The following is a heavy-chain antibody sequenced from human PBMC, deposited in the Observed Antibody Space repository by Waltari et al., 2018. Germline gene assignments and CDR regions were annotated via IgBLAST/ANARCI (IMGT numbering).Heavy chain of an antibody. CDR3: AKDPNHIVVVPAASNWFDP. Sequence: EVQLLESGGGLVQPGGSLRLSCAASGFTFSSYAMSWVRTAPGTGLEWVSAISGSGGSTYYADSVKGRFTISRDNSKNTLYLQMNSLRAEDTAVYYCAKDPNHIVVVPAASNWFDPWGQGTLVTVSS. CDR1: GFTFSSYA. V-gene: IGHV3-23*01. J-gene: IGHJ5*02. D-gene: IGHD2-2*01. CDR2: ISGSGGST.